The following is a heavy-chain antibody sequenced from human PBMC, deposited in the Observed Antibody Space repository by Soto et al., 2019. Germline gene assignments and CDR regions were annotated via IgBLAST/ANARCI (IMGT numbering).Heavy chain of an antibody. D-gene: IGHD1-1*01. J-gene: IGHJ4*02. CDR3: ARARTLLPNWNDVVGY. V-gene: IGHV3-30-3*01. CDR2: ISYDGSNK. Sequence: GGSLRLSCAASGFTFSSYAMHWVRQAPGKGLEWVAVISYDGSNKYYADSVKGRFTISRDNSKNTLYLQMNSLRAEDTAVYYCARARTLLPNWNDVVGYWGQGTLVTASS. CDR1: GFTFSSYA.